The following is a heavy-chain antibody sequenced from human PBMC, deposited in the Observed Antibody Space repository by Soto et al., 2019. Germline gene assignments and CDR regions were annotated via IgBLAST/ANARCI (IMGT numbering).Heavy chain of an antibody. CDR2: IYYSGST. V-gene: IGHV4-61*01. J-gene: IGHJ3*02. D-gene: IGHD2-8*01. CDR3: ASGGMLSDAFDI. CDR1: GGSVSSGSYY. Sequence: KPSETLSLTCTVSGGSVSSGSYYWSWIRQPPGKGLEWVGYIYYSGSTNYNPSLKSRVTISVDTSKNQFSLKLSSVTAADTAVYYCASGGMLSDAFDIWGQGTMVTVSS.